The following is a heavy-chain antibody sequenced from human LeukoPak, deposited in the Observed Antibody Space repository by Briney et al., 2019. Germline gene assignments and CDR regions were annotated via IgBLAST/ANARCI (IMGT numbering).Heavy chain of an antibody. Sequence: GGSLRLSCTASGFTFGDYAMSWFRQAPGKGLEWVGFIRSKTDGGTTDYAAPVKGRFTISRDDSKNTLYLQMNSLKTEDTAVYYCTTVGIQLDYWGQGTLVTVSS. CDR1: GFTFGDYA. D-gene: IGHD5-18*01. CDR3: TTVGIQLDY. J-gene: IGHJ4*02. CDR2: IRSKTDGGTT. V-gene: IGHV3-49*03.